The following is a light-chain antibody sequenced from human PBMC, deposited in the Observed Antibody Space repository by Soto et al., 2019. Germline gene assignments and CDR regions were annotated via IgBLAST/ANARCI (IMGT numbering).Light chain of an antibody. Sequence: DIQMTQSPSSLSASVGDRVTITCQASQDINNFLNWFQQKPGKAPKLVIYDASNLETGVPTRFSGSGSGTDFTFTINSLQPEDIATYYCQQYDNLPLTFGGGTKVEIK. CDR2: DAS. J-gene: IGKJ4*01. CDR1: QDINNF. V-gene: IGKV1-33*01. CDR3: QQYDNLPLT.